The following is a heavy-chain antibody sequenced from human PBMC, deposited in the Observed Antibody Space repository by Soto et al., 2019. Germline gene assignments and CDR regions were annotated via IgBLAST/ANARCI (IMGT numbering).Heavy chain of an antibody. Sequence: QVQLVQSGAEVKKPGASVKVSCKASGYTFTSYYMHWVRQAPGQGLEWMGIINPSGGSTSYAQKFQGRVTMTRDTSTSTVYMELSSLRSDDTAVYYCARDGTEPWGWWSFDYWGQGTLVTVSS. J-gene: IGHJ4*02. V-gene: IGHV1-46*01. CDR3: ARDGTEPWGWWSFDY. CDR1: GYTFTSYY. CDR2: INPSGGST. D-gene: IGHD2-15*01.